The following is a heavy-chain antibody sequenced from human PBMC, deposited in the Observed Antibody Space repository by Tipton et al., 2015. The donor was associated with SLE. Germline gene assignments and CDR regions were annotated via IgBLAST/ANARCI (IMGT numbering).Heavy chain of an antibody. Sequence: GSLRLSCAASGFTFSNYVMTWVRQAPGKGLQWVSGISGSGGRTYYTDSVKGRFTTSRDNSKNTLYLQMNSLRAEDTAVYYCAQKGDSSSYGEYFQHWGQGTLVTVSS. CDR2: ISGSGGRT. CDR3: AQKGDSSSYGEYFQH. CDR1: GFTFSNYV. D-gene: IGHD6-13*01. V-gene: IGHV3-23*01. J-gene: IGHJ1*01.